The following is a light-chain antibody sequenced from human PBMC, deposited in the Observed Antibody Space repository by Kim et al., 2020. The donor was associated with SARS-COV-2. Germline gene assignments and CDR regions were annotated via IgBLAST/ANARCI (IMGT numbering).Light chain of an antibody. CDR2: YDS. J-gene: IGLJ3*02. CDR1: NIGSKS. V-gene: IGLV3-21*04. CDR3: QVWDSSSDHPV. Sequence: APGKTARITCGGNNIGSKSVHWYQQKPGQDTVLVIYYDSDRPSGIPERFSGSNSGNTATLTISRVEAGDEADYYCQVWDSSSDHPVFGGGTQLTVL.